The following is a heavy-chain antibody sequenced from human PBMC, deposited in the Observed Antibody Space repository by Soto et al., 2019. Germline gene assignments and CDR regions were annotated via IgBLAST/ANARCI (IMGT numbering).Heavy chain of an antibody. CDR1: GFTFDDYA. Sequence: GGSLRLSXAASGFTFDDYAMYWVWQAPGKGLDRVASISWNSGSRGYADSVKGRFTISRDNAKNSLSLQMNSLRPEDTALYYYLKDKKYSNTWCLDYWGQGTLVTVSS. D-gene: IGHD6-13*01. CDR2: ISWNSGSR. CDR3: LKDKKYSNTWCLDY. V-gene: IGHV3-9*01. J-gene: IGHJ4*02.